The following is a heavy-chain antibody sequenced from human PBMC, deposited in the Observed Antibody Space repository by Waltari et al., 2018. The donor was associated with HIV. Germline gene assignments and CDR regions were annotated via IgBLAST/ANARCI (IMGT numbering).Heavy chain of an antibody. CDR3: ARVGPRDYGGNSNYGMDV. CDR1: GYTFTAYY. D-gene: IGHD4-17*01. J-gene: IGHJ6*02. Sequence: QVQLVQSGAEVKKPGASVKVSCKASGYTFTAYYMHWVRQAPGQGLEWMGWINPNSGGTNSAQKFQGRGTMTRDTSISTAYMGLSRLRSDDTAVYYCARVGPRDYGGNSNYGMDVWGQGTTVTVSS. CDR2: INPNSGGT. V-gene: IGHV1-2*02.